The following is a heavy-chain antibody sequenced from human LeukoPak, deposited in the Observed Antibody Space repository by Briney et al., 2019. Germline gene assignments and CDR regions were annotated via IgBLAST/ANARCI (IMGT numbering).Heavy chain of an antibody. Sequence: GGSLRLSCAASGFTFSSYAMHWVRQAPGKGLEWVAVISYDGSNKYYADSVKGRFTISRDNSKNTLYLQMNSLRAEDTAVYYCARVTQRPLWGQGTLSPSPQ. V-gene: IGHV3-30*01. CDR2: ISYDGSNK. CDR1: GFTFSSYA. D-gene: IGHD2-15*01. CDR3: ARVTQRPL. J-gene: IGHJ4*02.